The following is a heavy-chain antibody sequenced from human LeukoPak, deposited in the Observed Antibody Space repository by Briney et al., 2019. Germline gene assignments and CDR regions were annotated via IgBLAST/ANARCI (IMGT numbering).Heavy chain of an antibody. J-gene: IGHJ4*02. D-gene: IGHD6-13*01. CDR1: GFTFSSYS. V-gene: IGHV3-21*01. Sequence: GGSLRLSCAASGFTFSSYSMNWVRQAPGKGLEWVSSIGSSSSYTYYADSVKGRFTISRDNAKNSLYLQMNSLRAEDTAVYYCAGDRSSSSWYVPFDYWGQGTLVTVSS. CDR3: AGDRSSSSWYVPFDY. CDR2: IGSSSSYT.